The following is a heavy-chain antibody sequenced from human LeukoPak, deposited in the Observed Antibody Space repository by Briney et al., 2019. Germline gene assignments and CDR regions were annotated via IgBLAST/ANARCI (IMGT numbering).Heavy chain of an antibody. CDR1: GGSISSYY. CDR2: IYYSGST. V-gene: IGHV4-59*01. J-gene: IGHJ4*02. D-gene: IGHD3-22*01. CDR3: ARTYYDSSGYYYPYYFDY. Sequence: SETLSLTCSVSGGSISSYYWSWIRQPPGKGLEWIGYIYYSGSTNYNPSLKSRVTISVDTSKNQSSLKLSSVTAADTAVYYCARTYYDSSGYYYPYYFDYWGQGTLVTVSS.